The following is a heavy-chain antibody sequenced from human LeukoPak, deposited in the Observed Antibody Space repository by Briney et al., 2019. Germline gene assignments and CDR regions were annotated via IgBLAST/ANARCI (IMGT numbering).Heavy chain of an antibody. D-gene: IGHD6-6*01. Sequence: ASVKVSCKASGYTFTSYGISWVRQAPGQGLEWMGWISAYNGNTNYAQKLQGRVTMTTDTSTSTAYMELSSLRSEDTAVYYCARSSSSAGLPPYWGQGTLVTVSS. CDR1: GYTFTSYG. CDR2: ISAYNGNT. V-gene: IGHV1-18*01. J-gene: IGHJ4*02. CDR3: ARSSSSAGLPPY.